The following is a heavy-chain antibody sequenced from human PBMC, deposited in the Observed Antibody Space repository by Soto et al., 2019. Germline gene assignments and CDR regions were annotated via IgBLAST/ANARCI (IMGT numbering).Heavy chain of an antibody. CDR1: GSTFPSYG. Sequence: SVKVSCKASGSTFPSYGISWVRQAPGQGLEWMGWISAYNGNTNYAQKLQGRVTMTTDTSTSTAYMELRSLRSDDTAVYYCARGGVRLTIFGVVPGADAFDIWGQATMVTVSS. CDR2: ISAYNGNT. J-gene: IGHJ3*02. CDR3: ARGGVRLTIFGVVPGADAFDI. V-gene: IGHV1-18*04. D-gene: IGHD3-3*01.